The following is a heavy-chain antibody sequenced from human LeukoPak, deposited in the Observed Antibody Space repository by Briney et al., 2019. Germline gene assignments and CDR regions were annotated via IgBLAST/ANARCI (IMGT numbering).Heavy chain of an antibody. Sequence: SETLSLTCTVSGGSISSSSYYWGWIRQPPGKGLEWIGSIYYSGSTYYNPSLKGRVTISVDTSKNQFSLKLSSVTAADTAVYYYARLIKGYSYGSWFDPWGQGTLVTVSS. CDR2: IYYSGST. J-gene: IGHJ5*02. D-gene: IGHD5-18*01. CDR3: ARLIKGYSYGSWFDP. V-gene: IGHV4-39*01. CDR1: GGSISSSSYY.